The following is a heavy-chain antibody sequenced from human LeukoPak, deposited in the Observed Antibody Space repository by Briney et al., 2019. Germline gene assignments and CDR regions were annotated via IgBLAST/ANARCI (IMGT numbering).Heavy chain of an antibody. Sequence: GGSLRLSCVASGFTFSNYAMSWVRQAPGKGLEWLSAISGGGGSTNYADSVKGRFTISRDNAKNTVYLQMNSLRDVDTAVYYCAKHRGAIAMIRGVTISFDPWGQGTLVTVSS. J-gene: IGHJ5*02. V-gene: IGHV3-23*01. D-gene: IGHD3-10*01. CDR2: ISGGGGST. CDR3: AKHRGAIAMIRGVTISFDP. CDR1: GFTFSNYA.